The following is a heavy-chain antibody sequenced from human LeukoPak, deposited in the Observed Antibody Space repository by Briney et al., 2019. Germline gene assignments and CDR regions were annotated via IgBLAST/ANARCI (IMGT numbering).Heavy chain of an antibody. CDR3: ARGYCSGGSCYRPFDY. Sequence: PGGSLRLSCAASGFTLSSYWTHWVRQAPGKGLVWVSRIESDGSSTSYADSVKGRFTISRDNAKNTLYLQMNSLRAEDTAVYYCARGYCSGGSCYRPFDYWGQGTLVTVSS. CDR2: IESDGSST. CDR1: GFTLSSYW. J-gene: IGHJ4*02. V-gene: IGHV3-74*01. D-gene: IGHD2-15*01.